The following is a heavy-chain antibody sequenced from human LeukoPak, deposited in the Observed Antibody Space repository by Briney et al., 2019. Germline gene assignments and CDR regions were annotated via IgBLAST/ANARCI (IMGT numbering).Heavy chain of an antibody. D-gene: IGHD6-13*01. J-gene: IGHJ4*02. CDR3: ARSRGYFDY. V-gene: IGHV4-59*01. CDR2: IYYSGST. CDR1: GGSIRSYY. Sequence: SETLSLTCTVSGGSIRSYYWSWIRQPPGKGLEWIGYIYYSGSTNYNPSLKSRVTISVDTSKNQFSLKLSSVTAADTALYYCARSRGYFDYWGQGTLVTVCS.